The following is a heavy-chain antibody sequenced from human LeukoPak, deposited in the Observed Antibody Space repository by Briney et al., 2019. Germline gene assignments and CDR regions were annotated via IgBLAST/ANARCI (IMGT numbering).Heavy chain of an antibody. CDR3: ARVAAYYYDSSGYYYSGPFDY. Sequence: SETLSHTCTVSGVSISSGGYYWSWIRQHPGKGLEWIGYIYYSGSTYYNPSLKSRVTISVDTSKNQFSLKLSSVTAADTAVYYCARVAAYYYDSSGYYYSGPFDYWGQGTLVTVSS. D-gene: IGHD3-22*01. J-gene: IGHJ4*02. CDR1: GVSISSGGYY. CDR2: IYYSGST. V-gene: IGHV4-31*03.